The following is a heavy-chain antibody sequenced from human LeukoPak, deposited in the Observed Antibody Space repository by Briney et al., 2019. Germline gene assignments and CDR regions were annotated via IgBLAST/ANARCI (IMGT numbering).Heavy chain of an antibody. V-gene: IGHV3-23*01. CDR2: ISGDASVS. Sequence: GGPLRLSCAGSGFTFRFYAMTWVRQAPGKGLEWVSGISGDASVSKDADSVKGRFNISRDNSKNTLYLQLNSLRVEDTGIYYSAKAYSSSLYGDAFHIWGQGTMVTVSP. CDR3: AKAYSSSLYGDAFHI. J-gene: IGHJ3*02. D-gene: IGHD6-13*01. CDR1: GFTFRFYA.